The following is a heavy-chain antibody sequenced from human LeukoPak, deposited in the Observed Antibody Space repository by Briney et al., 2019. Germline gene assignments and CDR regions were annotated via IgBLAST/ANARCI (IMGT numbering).Heavy chain of an antibody. V-gene: IGHV4-59*01. CDR2: IYYSVST. CDR1: GGSINSYY. J-gene: IGHJ4*02. D-gene: IGHD3-22*01. Sequence: SETLSLTCTVSGGSINSYYWSWIRHPPRKGLEWMWYIYYSVSTNYNPSLKSRVTISVDTSKNQFSLRLTSVTAADTAVYYCARVAPTRGFASSGYYPLDYWGQGTLVNVSS. CDR3: ARVAPTRGFASSGYYPLDY.